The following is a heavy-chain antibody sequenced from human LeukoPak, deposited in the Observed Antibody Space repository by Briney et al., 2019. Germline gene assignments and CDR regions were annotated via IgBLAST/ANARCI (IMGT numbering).Heavy chain of an antibody. CDR3: ARDSLYGVVDY. J-gene: IGHJ4*02. V-gene: IGHV1-46*01. CDR1: GYTFTSYY. CDR2: INPSGGST. Sequence: ASVKVSCKTSGYTFTSYYIHWVRQAPGQGLEWMGIINPSGGSTSYPQKFQGRVTMTRDTSTSTVYMYLSSLRSEDTAVYYCARDSLYGVVDYWGQGTLVTVSS. D-gene: IGHD4-17*01.